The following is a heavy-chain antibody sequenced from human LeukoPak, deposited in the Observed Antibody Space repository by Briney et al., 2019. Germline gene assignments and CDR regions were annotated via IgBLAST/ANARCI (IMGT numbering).Heavy chain of an antibody. CDR1: GGSISSGGYY. CDR3: AREGFRCLDY. D-gene: IGHD3-10*01. J-gene: IGHJ4*02. CDR2: IYHSGST. V-gene: IGHV4-30-2*01. Sequence: PSQTLSLTCTVSGGSISSGGYYWSWIRQPPGKGLEWIGYIYHSGSTYYNPSLKSRATISVDTSKNQFSLKLSSVTATDTAVYYCAREGFRCLDYWGQGTLVTVSS.